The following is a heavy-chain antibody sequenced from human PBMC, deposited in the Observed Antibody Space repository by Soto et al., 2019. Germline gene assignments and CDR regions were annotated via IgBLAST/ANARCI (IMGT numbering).Heavy chain of an antibody. Sequence: EVQLLESGGGLVQPGGSLRLSCAASGFTFSSYAMSWVRQAPGKGLEWVSAISGSGGSTYYADSVKGRFTISRDNSKNTLDLQMNSLRAEDTAVYYCAKNVWGITIFWVMHVWGQGTTGTVSS. V-gene: IGHV3-23*01. CDR3: AKNVWGITIFWVMHV. J-gene: IGHJ6*02. CDR2: ISGSGGST. CDR1: GFTFSSYA. D-gene: IGHD3-9*01.